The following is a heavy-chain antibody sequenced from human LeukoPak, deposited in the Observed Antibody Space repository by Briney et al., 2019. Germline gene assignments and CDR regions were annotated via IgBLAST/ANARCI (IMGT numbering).Heavy chain of an antibody. CDR3: ARDFQSSDYDILTGHNWFDP. CDR2: INPNSGGT. CDR1: GYTFTGYY. Sequence: ASVKVSCKASGYTFTGYYMHWVRQAPGQGLEWMGWINPNSGGTNYAQKFQGRVTMTRDTSISTAYMELSRLRSDDTAVYYCARDFQSSDYDILTGHNWFDPWGQGTLVTVSS. V-gene: IGHV1-2*02. D-gene: IGHD3-9*01. J-gene: IGHJ5*02.